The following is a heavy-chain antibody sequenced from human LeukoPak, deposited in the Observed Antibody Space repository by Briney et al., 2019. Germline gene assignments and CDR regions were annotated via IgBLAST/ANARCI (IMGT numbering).Heavy chain of an antibody. CDR1: GGSIISNNYY. CDR2: IYYSGTT. Sequence: SETLSLTCTVSGGSIISNNYYWAWVRQPPGKGLEWIGSIYYSGTTYYSLSLKSRVTISIDTSKNQFSLKLRSVTAADTAVYYCARHAHNSIYSPWGQGTLVTVSS. CDR3: ARHAHNSIYSP. V-gene: IGHV4-39*01. J-gene: IGHJ5*02. D-gene: IGHD3-3*02.